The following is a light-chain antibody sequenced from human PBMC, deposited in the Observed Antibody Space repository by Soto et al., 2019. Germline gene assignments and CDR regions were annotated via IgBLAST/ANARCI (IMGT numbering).Light chain of an antibody. Sequence: EIVMTQSPATLSVSPGERATLSCRASQSVSSNLAWYQQKPGQAPRLLIYDASTRATGIPARFSGSGSGTEFTLTISSLQPEDFAVYYCQQYNNWPPLTFGPGTKVDIK. V-gene: IGKV3-15*01. CDR1: QSVSSN. CDR3: QQYNNWPPLT. J-gene: IGKJ3*01. CDR2: DAS.